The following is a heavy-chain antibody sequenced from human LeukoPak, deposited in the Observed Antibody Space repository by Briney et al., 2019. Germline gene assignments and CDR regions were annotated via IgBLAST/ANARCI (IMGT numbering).Heavy chain of an antibody. J-gene: IGHJ1*01. CDR2: IR. Sequence: GGSLRLSCAASGFTFSSYGMHWVRQAPGKGLEWVAFIRCRFTISRGNSKNTLYLQMNSPRAEDTAVYYCAKELHQLYCSGGSCYSVWYFQHWGQGTLVTVSS. CDR3: AKELHQLYCSGGSCYSVWYFQH. D-gene: IGHD2-15*01. V-gene: IGHV3-30*02. CDR1: GFTFSSYG.